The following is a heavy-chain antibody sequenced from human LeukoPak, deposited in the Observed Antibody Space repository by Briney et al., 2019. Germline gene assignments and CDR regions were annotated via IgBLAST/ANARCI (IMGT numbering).Heavy chain of an antibody. CDR1: GYIFTGYY. J-gene: IGHJ4*02. CDR2: INPTTGDT. CDR3: ARDTEY. D-gene: IGHD1-14*01. V-gene: IGHV1-2*02. Sequence: ASVKVSCKASGYIFTGYYMHWVRQAPGQGLEWVRWINPTTGDTHFAQKFQGRVTMTRDTSITTAYMEVNRLRSDDTAVYYCARDTEYWGQGTLVTVSS.